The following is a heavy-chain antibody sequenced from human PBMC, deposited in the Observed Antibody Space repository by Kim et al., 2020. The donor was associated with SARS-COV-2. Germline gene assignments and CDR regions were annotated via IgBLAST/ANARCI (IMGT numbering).Heavy chain of an antibody. D-gene: IGHD4-17*01. V-gene: IGHV4-39*01. J-gene: IGHJ4*02. Sequence: NPSLKSRVTISVDTSKNQFSLKLSSVTAADTAVYYCARHIYPTVVTPAVDYWGQGTLVTVSS. CDR3: ARHIYPTVVTPAVDY.